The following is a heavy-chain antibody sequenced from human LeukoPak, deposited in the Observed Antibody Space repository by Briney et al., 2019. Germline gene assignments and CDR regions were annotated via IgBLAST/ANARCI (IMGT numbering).Heavy chain of an antibody. D-gene: IGHD5-24*01. J-gene: IGHJ2*01. V-gene: IGHV3-66*01. Sequence: GGSLRLSCAASGFTVSRNYMSWVRQAPGKGLEWVSVIYSSGSANYADSVKGRFTISRDNSKNTLYLQMNSLRAEDTAVYYCAREYSDGLDLWGRGTLVTVSS. CDR2: IYSSGSA. CDR3: AREYSDGLDL. CDR1: GFTVSRNY.